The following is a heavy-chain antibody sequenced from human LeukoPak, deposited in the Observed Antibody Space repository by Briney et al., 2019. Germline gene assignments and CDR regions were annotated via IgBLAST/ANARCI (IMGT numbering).Heavy chain of an antibody. CDR1: GYTFTGHY. CDR3: ARDHFVGAGPFDY. J-gene: IGHJ4*02. CDR2: INPNSGGT. V-gene: IGHV1-2*02. D-gene: IGHD1-26*01. Sequence: ASVKVSCKASGYTFTGHYMHWVRQAPGQGLEWMGWINPNSGGTNYAQKFQGRVTMTRDTPISTAYMELSRLRSDDTAVYYCARDHFVGAGPFDYWGQGTLVTVSS.